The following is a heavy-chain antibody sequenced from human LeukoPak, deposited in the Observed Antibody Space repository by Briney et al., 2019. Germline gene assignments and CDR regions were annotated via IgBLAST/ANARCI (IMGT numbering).Heavy chain of an antibody. CDR3: AREVMITFGGVTYYYYMDV. CDR2: INPNSGGT. Sequence: ASVKVSCKASGYTFTCYYMHWVRQAPGQGLEWMGWINPNSGGTNYAQKFQGRVTMTRDTSISTAYMELSRLRSDDTAVYYCAREVMITFGGVTYYYYMDVWGKGTTVTISS. J-gene: IGHJ6*03. V-gene: IGHV1-2*02. CDR1: GYTFTCYY. D-gene: IGHD3-16*01.